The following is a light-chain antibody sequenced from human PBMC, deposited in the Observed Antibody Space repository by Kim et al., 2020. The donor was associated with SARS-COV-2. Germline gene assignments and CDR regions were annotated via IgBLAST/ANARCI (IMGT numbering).Light chain of an antibody. CDR2: VVT. J-gene: IGLJ1*01. CDR3: SSYASSNTLV. Sequence: GQSVTIPCTGTSRDVGGYKYVSWYQQHPGKAPKLLIYVVTERPSGVSDRFSGSKSGNTASLTISGLQAEEEADYYCSSYASSNTLVFGRGTKVTVL. V-gene: IGLV2-8*01. CDR1: SRDVGGYKY.